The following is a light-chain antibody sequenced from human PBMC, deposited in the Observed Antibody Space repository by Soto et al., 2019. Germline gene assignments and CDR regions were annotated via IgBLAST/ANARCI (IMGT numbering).Light chain of an antibody. CDR3: HQYNNWPPIT. CDR1: QTVSRMY. V-gene: IGKV3D-7*01. J-gene: IGKJ5*01. CDR2: GTS. Sequence: EIALTHSLVTLSLSPGERATLSFSASQTVSRMYLSWFQQKPGQAPRLLIYGTSTRATGIPVRFSGSGSGTDFTLTISSLQPEDFAVYFCHQYNNWPPITFGQGTRLEI.